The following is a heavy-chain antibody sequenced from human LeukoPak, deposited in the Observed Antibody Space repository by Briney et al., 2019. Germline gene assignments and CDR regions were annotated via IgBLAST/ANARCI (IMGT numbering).Heavy chain of an antibody. CDR2: IYPGDSDT. CDR1: GYSFTSYW. D-gene: IGHD3-22*01. CDR3: ARRGLSDSSGGRGAFDI. Sequence: GESLKISCKGSGYSFTSYWIGWVRQMPGKGLEWMGIIYPGDSDTRYSPSFQGQVTISADKSISTAYLQWSSLKASGTAMYYCARRGLSDSSGGRGAFDIWGQGTMVTVSS. J-gene: IGHJ3*02. V-gene: IGHV5-51*01.